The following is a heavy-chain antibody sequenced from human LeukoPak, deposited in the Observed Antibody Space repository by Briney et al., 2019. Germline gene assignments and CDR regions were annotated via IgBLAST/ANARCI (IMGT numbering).Heavy chain of an antibody. CDR3: ARDQNYYDTNTYYGIDC. Sequence: ASVKVSCKTSGYSFTGHYIHWVRQAPGQGLEWMGWINVNNGATHCAQKIQQRVTMTRDTSIRTAYMELSRLTSDDTAVYYCARDQNYYDTNTYYGIDCWGKGNLVTVSS. J-gene: IGHJ4*02. D-gene: IGHD3-22*01. CDR1: GYSFTGHY. CDR2: INVNNGAT. V-gene: IGHV1-2*02.